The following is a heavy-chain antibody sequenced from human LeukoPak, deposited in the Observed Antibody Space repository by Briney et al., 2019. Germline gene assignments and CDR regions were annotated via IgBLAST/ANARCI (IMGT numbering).Heavy chain of an antibody. D-gene: IGHD1-26*01. J-gene: IGHJ4*02. CDR3: ARGSDYFDY. Sequence: SETLSLTCTASGASVSTYYWSWIRQPPGKGLEWIGYIDFSGSTSYNPSPKSRVTISVDTSKNQFSLKLSSVTAADTAVYYCARGSDYFDYWGQGTLVTVSS. CDR2: IDFSGST. V-gene: IGHV4-59*02. CDR1: GASVSTYY.